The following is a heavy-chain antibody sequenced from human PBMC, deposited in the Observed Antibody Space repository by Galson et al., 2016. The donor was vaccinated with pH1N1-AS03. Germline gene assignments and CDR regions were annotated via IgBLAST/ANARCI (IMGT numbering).Heavy chain of an antibody. D-gene: IGHD3-3*01. V-gene: IGHV3-64*01. CDR1: GFTFSDYA. J-gene: IGHJ4*02. Sequence: SLRLSCAASGFTFSDYAMHWVRQAPGKGLEYVSAISSDASGTYYANSVKGGFTISRDNSKNTVYLQMGSLRAEDMAVYYCARRRSYYDFWSGYSDYWGQGTLVTVSS. CDR2: ISSDASGT. CDR3: ARRRSYYDFWSGYSDY.